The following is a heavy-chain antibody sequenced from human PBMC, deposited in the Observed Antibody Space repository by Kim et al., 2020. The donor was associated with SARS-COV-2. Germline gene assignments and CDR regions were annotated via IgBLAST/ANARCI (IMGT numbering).Heavy chain of an antibody. J-gene: IGHJ5*02. CDR3: ARIAAAGTTGWFDP. Sequence: SQKFQGRVTITRDTSASTAYMELSSLRSEDTAVYYCARIAAAGTTGWFDPWGQGTLVTVSS. V-gene: IGHV1-3*01. D-gene: IGHD6-13*01.